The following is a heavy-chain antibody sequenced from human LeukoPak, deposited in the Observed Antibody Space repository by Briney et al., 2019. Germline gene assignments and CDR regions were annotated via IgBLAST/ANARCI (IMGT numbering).Heavy chain of an antibody. Sequence: SETLSLTCTVSGGSISSSSYSWGWIRQPPGKGLEWIGSVYYSGSTYYNPSLKSRVTISVDTSKNQFSLNRISVTAADTAVYYCAIPLTYYYDSSGYYYRDYWGQGTLVTVSS. CDR2: VYYSGST. V-gene: IGHV4-39*07. CDR3: AIPLTYYYDSSGYYYRDY. CDR1: GGSISSSSYS. D-gene: IGHD3-22*01. J-gene: IGHJ4*02.